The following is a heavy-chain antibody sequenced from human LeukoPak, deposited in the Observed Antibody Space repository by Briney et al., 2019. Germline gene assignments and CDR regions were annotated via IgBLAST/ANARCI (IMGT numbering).Heavy chain of an antibody. J-gene: IGHJ4*02. CDR2: IYTSGST. D-gene: IGHD3-22*01. CDR3: ARGDSGYYDSSGLDY. Sequence: SETLSLTCTVSGGSISSYYWSWIRQPAGKGQEWIGRIYTSGSTNYNPSLKSRVTMSVDTSKNQFSLKVSSVTAADTAVYYCARGDSGYYDSSGLDYWGQGTLVTVSS. CDR1: GGSISSYY. V-gene: IGHV4-4*07.